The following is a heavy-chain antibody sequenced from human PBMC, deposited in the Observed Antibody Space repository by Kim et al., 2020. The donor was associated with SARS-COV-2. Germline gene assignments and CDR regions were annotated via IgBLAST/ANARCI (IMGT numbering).Heavy chain of an antibody. CDR3: ARGLGYCSSTSCPVPMDV. CDR2: INADNGNT. D-gene: IGHD2-2*01. V-gene: IGHV1-3*01. Sequence: ASVKVSCKASGYTFTSYAIHWVRQAPGQRLEWMGWINADNGNTKYSQKFQGRVTITRDTSANTAYMKLSSLRSEDTAVYYCARGLGYCSSTSCPVPMDVWGQGTTVTVSS. J-gene: IGHJ6*02. CDR1: GYTFTSYA.